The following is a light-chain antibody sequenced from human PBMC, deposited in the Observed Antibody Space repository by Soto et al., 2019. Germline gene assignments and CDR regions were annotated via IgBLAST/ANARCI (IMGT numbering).Light chain of an antibody. CDR1: QSVINNY. J-gene: IGKJ1*01. CDR3: QQYGSSGT. CDR2: GAS. V-gene: IGKV3-20*01. Sequence: EIVLPQSPGTLSLSPGERATLPCRASQSVINNYLAWYQQKPGPAPRLLIYGASNRATGIPDRFSGSGSGTDFTLTISRLEPEDFAVYYCQQYGSSGTFGQGTKVAIK.